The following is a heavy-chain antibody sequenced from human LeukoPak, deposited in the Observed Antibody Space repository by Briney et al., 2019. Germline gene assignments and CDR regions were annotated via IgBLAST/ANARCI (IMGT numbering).Heavy chain of an antibody. CDR1: GFIFSNYA. CDR2: ISGSGGST. V-gene: IGHV3-23*01. D-gene: IGHD3-10*01. J-gene: IGHJ4*02. CDR3: ARHGLGVPEGY. Sequence: GGSLRLSCAASGFIFSNYAMSWVRQAPGKGLEWVSGISGSGGSTVYVDSVKGRFTISRDNSKNIMYLQMNSLRAEDTAVYYCARHGLGVPEGYWGQGTLVTVSS.